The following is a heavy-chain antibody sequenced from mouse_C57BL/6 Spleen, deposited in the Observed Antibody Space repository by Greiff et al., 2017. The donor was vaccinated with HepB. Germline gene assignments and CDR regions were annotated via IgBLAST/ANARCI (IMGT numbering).Heavy chain of an antibody. V-gene: IGHV1-69*01. CDR1: GYTFTSYW. CDR2: IDPSDSYT. CDR3: ASHPKGQGRLYYFDY. Sequence: VQLQQPGAELVMPGASVKLSCKASGYTFTSYWMHWVKQRPGQGLEWIGEIDPSDSYTNYNQKFKGKSTLTVDKSSSTAYMQLSSLTSEDSAVYYCASHPKGQGRLYYFDYWGQGTTLTVSS. D-gene: IGHD3-2*02. J-gene: IGHJ2*01.